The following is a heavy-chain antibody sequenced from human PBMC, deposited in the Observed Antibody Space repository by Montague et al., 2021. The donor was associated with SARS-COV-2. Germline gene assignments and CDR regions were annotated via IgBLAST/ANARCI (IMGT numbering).Heavy chain of an antibody. CDR2: IYWDDDK. V-gene: IGHV2-5*02. CDR1: GFSLSTRTVG. Sequence: PALVKPTQTLTLACTFSGFSLSTRTVGVGWIRQPPGKALEWLALIYWDDDKRYSPPLKSRLTITKVTSTNQVVLTMTNMDPVDTATYYCAHRLPAVAAFDYWGQGTLVTVSS. D-gene: IGHD6-6*01. J-gene: IGHJ4*02. CDR3: AHRLPAVAAFDY.